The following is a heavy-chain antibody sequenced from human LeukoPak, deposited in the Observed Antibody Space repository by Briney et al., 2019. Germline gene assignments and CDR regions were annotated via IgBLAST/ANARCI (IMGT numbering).Heavy chain of an antibody. CDR1: GYTFTVYY. J-gene: IGHJ6*02. Sequence: ASVNVSCKASGYTFTVYYMHWVRQAPGQGLEWMGIVNPSGGSTTYAQKFQGRVTMTRDTSTSTVYMELTSLRSEDTAVYYCARDLGSSGWYYYYGMDVWGQGTTVTVSS. V-gene: IGHV1-46*01. CDR3: ARDLGSSGWYYYYGMDV. D-gene: IGHD6-25*01. CDR2: VNPSGGST.